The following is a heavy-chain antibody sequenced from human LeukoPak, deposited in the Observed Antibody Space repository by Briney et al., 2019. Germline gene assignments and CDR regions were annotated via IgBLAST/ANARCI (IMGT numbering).Heavy chain of an antibody. D-gene: IGHD3-22*01. CDR3: ASREGYYYDSSGIALGV. Sequence: GGSLRLSCAASGFSFGDYSMTWVRQAPGKGLEWVSYIRSDSSAIYYADSVKGRFTISRDNAKKSLYLQMNSLRAEDTAVYYCASREGYYYDSSGIALGVWGQGTLVTVSS. CDR1: GFSFGDYS. V-gene: IGHV3-48*01. J-gene: IGHJ4*02. CDR2: IRSDSSAI.